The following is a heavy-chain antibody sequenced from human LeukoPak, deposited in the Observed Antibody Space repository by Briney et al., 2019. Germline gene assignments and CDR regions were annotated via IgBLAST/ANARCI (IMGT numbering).Heavy chain of an antibody. V-gene: IGHV3-66*01. J-gene: IGHJ3*01. Sequence: GGSLRLSCAASEFSVGSNYMTWVRQAPGKGLEWFSLIYSGGSTYYADSVKGRFTISRDNSKNTLYLQMNSLRAEDTAVYYCARGPGGAFDFWGQGAMVTVSS. CDR3: ARGPGGAFDF. D-gene: IGHD1-1*01. CDR2: IYSGGST. CDR1: EFSVGSNY.